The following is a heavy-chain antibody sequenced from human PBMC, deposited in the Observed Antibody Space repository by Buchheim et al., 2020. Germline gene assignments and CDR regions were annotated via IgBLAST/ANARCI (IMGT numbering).Heavy chain of an antibody. CDR2: IWYDGSNE. V-gene: IGHV3-33*01. J-gene: IGHJ4*02. CDR3: ARECTSGNSNNGPTDY. Sequence: QAQLVASGGGVVQPGGSLRLSCAASGFTFSDYGMHWVRQAPGKGLEWVTTIWYDGSNEYYIDSVKGRFTISRDNSKRTVYLQMDSLRVEDTAVYYCARECTSGNSNNGPTDYWGQGTL. CDR1: GFTFSDYG. D-gene: IGHD3-10*01.